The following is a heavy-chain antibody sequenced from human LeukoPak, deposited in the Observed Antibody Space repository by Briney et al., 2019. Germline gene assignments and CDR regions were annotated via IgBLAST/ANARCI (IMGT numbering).Heavy chain of an antibody. CDR1: GGSITSYY. Sequence: SETLSLTCSVSGGSITSYYWSWIRQPPGKGLEWIGYISYSGSTNYNPSLKSRVSMSIDTSKNQFSLKLSSVTAADTAVYYCASGGYCSSGSCYPNWFDPWGQGTLVTVSS. D-gene: IGHD2-15*01. CDR2: ISYSGST. V-gene: IGHV4-59*01. J-gene: IGHJ5*02. CDR3: ASGGYCSSGSCYPNWFDP.